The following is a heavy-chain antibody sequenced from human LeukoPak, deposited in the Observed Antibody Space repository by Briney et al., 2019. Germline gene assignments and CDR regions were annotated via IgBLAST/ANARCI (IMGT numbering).Heavy chain of an antibody. CDR2: IRSDGSNK. Sequence: GGSLRLSCVASGFTFSTYGMHWVRQAPGNGLEWVAFIRSDGSNKSYLDSVKGRFTISRDNSKSTMYLQMNSLSADDTAVYYCAKDRDLATWGQGTLVTVSS. D-gene: IGHD2-21*02. J-gene: IGHJ5*02. V-gene: IGHV3-30*02. CDR3: AKDRDLAT. CDR1: GFTFSTYG.